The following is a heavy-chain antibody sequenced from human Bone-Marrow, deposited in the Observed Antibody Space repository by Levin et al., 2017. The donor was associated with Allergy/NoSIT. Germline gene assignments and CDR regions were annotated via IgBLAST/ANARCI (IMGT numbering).Heavy chain of an antibody. D-gene: IGHD1/OR15-1a*01. CDR2: IYYSGNT. V-gene: IGHV4-31*03. CDR3: AREDGSTIDY. CDR1: GGSISSGGYY. Sequence: PSQTLSLTCTVSGGSISSGGYYWSWIRQQPGKGLEWIGYIYYSGNTYYNPSLKSRVMISVDTAKNQFSLKVSSVTAADTDVYYCAREDGSTIDYWGQGILVTVSS. J-gene: IGHJ4*02.